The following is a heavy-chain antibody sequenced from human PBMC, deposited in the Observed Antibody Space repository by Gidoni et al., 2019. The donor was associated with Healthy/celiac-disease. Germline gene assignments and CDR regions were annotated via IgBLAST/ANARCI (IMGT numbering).Heavy chain of an antibody. J-gene: IGHJ4*02. CDR1: GGSFSGYY. Sequence: QVQLQQWGAGLLKPSKTLSLTFAVYGGSFSGYYWSWTRQPPGKGLEWIGEINHSGSTNYNPSLKSRVTISVDTSKNQFSLKLISVTAADTAVYYCARIGYDYVWGSYRYVGVFYFDYWGQGTLVTVSS. D-gene: IGHD3-16*02. CDR2: INHSGST. V-gene: IGHV4-34*01. CDR3: ARIGYDYVWGSYRYVGVFYFDY.